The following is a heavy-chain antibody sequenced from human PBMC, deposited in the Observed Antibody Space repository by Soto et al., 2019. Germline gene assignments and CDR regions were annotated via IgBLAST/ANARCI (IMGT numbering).Heavy chain of an antibody. Sequence: GASVKVSCKASGGTFSSYAISWVRQAPGQGLEWMGGIIPIFGTANYAQKFQGRVTITADKSTSTAYMELSSLRSEDTAVYYCARDQGYCSSTSCQTYFDYWGQGTLVTVSS. J-gene: IGHJ4*02. CDR1: GGTFSSYA. CDR3: ARDQGYCSSTSCQTYFDY. D-gene: IGHD2-2*01. V-gene: IGHV1-69*06. CDR2: IIPIFGTA.